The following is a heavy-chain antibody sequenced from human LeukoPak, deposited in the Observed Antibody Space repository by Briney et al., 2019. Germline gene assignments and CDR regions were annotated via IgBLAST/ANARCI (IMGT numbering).Heavy chain of an antibody. CDR2: ISSSSSTI. J-gene: IGHJ4*02. V-gene: IGHV3-48*04. D-gene: IGHD3-22*01. Sequence: GGSLRLSCAASGFTFSSYSMNWVRQAPGKGLEWVSYISSSSSTIYYADSVKGRFTISRDNAKNSLYLQMNSLRAEDTAVYYCASEMDYYDSSGSFDYWGQGTLVTVSS. CDR3: ASEMDYYDSSGSFDY. CDR1: GFTFSSYS.